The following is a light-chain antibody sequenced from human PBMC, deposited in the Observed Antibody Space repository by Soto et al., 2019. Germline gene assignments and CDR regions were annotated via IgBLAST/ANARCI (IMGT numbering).Light chain of an antibody. J-gene: IGKJ1*01. CDR3: QHYNSYSEA. V-gene: IGKV1-5*03. Sequence: DIQMTPSPSTLSASVGDRVTITCRASQSISSWLAWYQQKPGKAPKLLIYKASSLESGVPSRFSGSGSGTDFTLTISSLQPEDFATYYCQHYNSYSEAFGQGTKVDIK. CDR2: KAS. CDR1: QSISSW.